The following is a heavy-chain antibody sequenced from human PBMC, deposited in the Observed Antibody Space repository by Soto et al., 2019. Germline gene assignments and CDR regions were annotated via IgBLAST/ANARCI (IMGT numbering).Heavy chain of an antibody. J-gene: IGHJ4*02. CDR1: GYTFTTYY. V-gene: IGHV1-46*01. CDR3: AREFDATYYFDY. CDR2: IKLSREST. Sequence: ASVKVSCKASGYTFTTYYIHWVRQAPGQGPEWMGIIKLSRESTNYAQKFQGRVTMTWDTSTSTAYMELSSLRSEDSAVYYCAREFDATYYFDYWGQGTPVTVSS. D-gene: IGHD3-10*01.